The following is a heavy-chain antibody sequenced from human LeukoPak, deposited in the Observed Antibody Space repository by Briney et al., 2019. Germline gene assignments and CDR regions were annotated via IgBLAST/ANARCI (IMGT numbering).Heavy chain of an antibody. CDR3: ARETMVRGVIPFDY. D-gene: IGHD3-10*01. CDR1: GYTFTSYG. J-gene: IGHJ4*02. V-gene: IGHV1-18*01. Sequence: ASVKVSCKASGYTFTSYGISWVRQAPGQGLEWMGWISAYNGNTNYAQKLQGRVTMTTGTSTSTAYMELRSLRSDDTAVYYCARETMVRGVIPFDYWGQGTLVTASS. CDR2: ISAYNGNT.